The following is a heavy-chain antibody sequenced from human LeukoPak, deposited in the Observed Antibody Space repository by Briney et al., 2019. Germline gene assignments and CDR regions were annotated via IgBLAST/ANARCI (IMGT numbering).Heavy chain of an antibody. J-gene: IGHJ4*02. Sequence: GGSLRLSCVASGITFSNYAVSWVRQAPEKGLDWVSVISGSAHKIRYADSVKGRFTISRDNSENIVYLQMNNLRAEDTAVYYCAGRDTGYSSGYVYWGQGTLVTVSS. CDR1: GITFSNYA. CDR2: ISGSAHKI. V-gene: IGHV3-23*01. CDR3: AGRDTGYSSGYVY. D-gene: IGHD5-18*01.